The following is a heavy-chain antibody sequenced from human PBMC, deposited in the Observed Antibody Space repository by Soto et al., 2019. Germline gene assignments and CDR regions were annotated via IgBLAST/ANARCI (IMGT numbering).Heavy chain of an antibody. CDR2: IYYSGST. CDR3: ARSPRS. V-gene: IGHV4-31*03. J-gene: IGHJ5*02. CDR1: GGSISRGGYY. Sequence: SETLSLTCTVSGGSISRGGYYWSWIRQHPGKGLEWIGYIYYSGSTYYNPSLNSRVTISLDTSKNQFSLQLSSVTDAAASVYYCARSPRSWGQGTLLTVSS.